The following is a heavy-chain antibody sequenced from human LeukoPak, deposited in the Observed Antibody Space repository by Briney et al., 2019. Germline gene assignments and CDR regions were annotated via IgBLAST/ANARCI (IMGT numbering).Heavy chain of an antibody. CDR2: LYHSDSA. J-gene: IGHJ6*03. Sequence: SETLSLTCAVSGYSISNNYYWVWIRPPPGRGLEWIGSLYHSDSAYYNTSLRSRVSMSVDTSKNQFSLKLSSVTAADTAVYYCARRGYSSSWNYYYMDVWGKGTTVTVSS. CDR3: ARRGYSSSWNYYYMDV. CDR1: GYSISNNYY. V-gene: IGHV4-38-2*01. D-gene: IGHD6-13*01.